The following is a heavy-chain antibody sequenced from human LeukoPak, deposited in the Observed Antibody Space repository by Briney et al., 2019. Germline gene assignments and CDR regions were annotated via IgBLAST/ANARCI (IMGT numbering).Heavy chain of an antibody. V-gene: IGHV3-15*01. D-gene: IGHD4-17*01. CDR2: IKSKTDGGTT. J-gene: IGHJ4*02. CDR3: ARMNMDYGLRYFDY. Sequence: GGSLRLSSAASGFTFSNAWMSWVRQAPGKGPEWVGRIKSKTDGGTTDYAAPVKGRFTISRDDSKNTLYLQMNSLRAEDTAVYYCARMNMDYGLRYFDYWGQGTLVTVSS. CDR1: GFTFSNAW.